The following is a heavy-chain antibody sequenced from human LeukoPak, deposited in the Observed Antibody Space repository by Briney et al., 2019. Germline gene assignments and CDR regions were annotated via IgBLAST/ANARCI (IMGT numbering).Heavy chain of an antibody. D-gene: IGHD6-13*01. J-gene: IGHJ2*01. Sequence: TSGTLSLTCAVSGGSISSSNWWSWVRQPPGKGLEWIGEIYHSGSTNYNPSLKSRVTISVDTSKNQFSLKLSSVTAADTAVYYCARDRAAAGYYWYFDLWGRGTLVTVSS. CDR1: GGSISSSNW. V-gene: IGHV4-4*02. CDR2: IYHSGST. CDR3: ARDRAAAGYYWYFDL.